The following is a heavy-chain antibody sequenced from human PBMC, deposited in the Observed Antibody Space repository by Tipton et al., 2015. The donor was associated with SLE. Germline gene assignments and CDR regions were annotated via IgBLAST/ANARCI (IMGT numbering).Heavy chain of an antibody. Sequence: TLSLTCTVSGGSITSYYGGWIRQPPGKGLEWIGSASDSGDTHYSPSLKSRLTIAVDTPKNQFSLKLTSVTAADTAVYYCARDLARSQIPILGGFEPWAQESLVTVPS. CDR1: GGSITSYY. J-gene: IGHJ5*02. D-gene: IGHD3-3*01. V-gene: IGHV4-59*01. CDR2: ASDSGDT. CDR3: ARDLARSQIPILGGFEP.